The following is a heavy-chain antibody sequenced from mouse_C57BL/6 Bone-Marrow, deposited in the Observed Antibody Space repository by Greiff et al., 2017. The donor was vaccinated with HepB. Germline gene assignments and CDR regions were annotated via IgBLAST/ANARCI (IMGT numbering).Heavy chain of an antibody. CDR1: GFTFSSYG. CDR3: ARHPPPWFAY. CDR2: ISSGGSYT. V-gene: IGHV5-6*01. Sequence: EVKLMESGGDLVKPGGSLKLSCAASGFTFSSYGMSWVRQTPDKRLEWVATISSGGSYTYYPDSVKGRFTISRDNAKNTLYLQMSSLKSEDTAMYYCARHPPPWFAYWGQGTLVTVSA. D-gene: IGHD6-1*01. J-gene: IGHJ3*01.